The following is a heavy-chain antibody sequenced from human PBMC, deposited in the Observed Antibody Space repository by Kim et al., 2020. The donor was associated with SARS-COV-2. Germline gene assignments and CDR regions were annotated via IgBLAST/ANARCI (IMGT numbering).Heavy chain of an antibody. CDR1: GGSITNHYW. Sequence: SETLSLTCAVSGGSITNHYWWCWARQAPGKVLVWVGEIHHSGATNYHPPLKRRVTISVDTSNNQFSLEVTSVTAAATAVYYSTRNVCYTLDFWRQGTLVT. CDR2: IHHSGAT. J-gene: IGHJ4*02. D-gene: IGHD2-8*01. V-gene: IGHV4-4*02. CDR3: TRNVCYTLDF.